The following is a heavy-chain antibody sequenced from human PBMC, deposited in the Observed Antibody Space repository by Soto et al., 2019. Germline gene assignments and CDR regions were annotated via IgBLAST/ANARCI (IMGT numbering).Heavy chain of an antibody. CDR1: GFTFSSYW. CDR3: AREGGGYGDTRASDI. V-gene: IGHV3-7*01. Sequence: EVQLVESGGGLVQPGGSLRLSCAASGFTFSSYWMTWVRQAPGKGLEWVANIKQDGSEKYYVDSVKGRFTISRDNAKHSLYLQMNSLRAEDTAVYYCAREGGGYGDTRASDIWGQGTMVTVSS. D-gene: IGHD4-17*01. J-gene: IGHJ3*02. CDR2: IKQDGSEK.